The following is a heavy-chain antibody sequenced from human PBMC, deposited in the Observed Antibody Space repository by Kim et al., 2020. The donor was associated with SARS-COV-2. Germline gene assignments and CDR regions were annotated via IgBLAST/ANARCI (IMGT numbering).Heavy chain of an antibody. CDR3: ARDRSEYGVTPGEFDY. CDR2: IYYSGST. CDR1: GGSISSGGYY. Sequence: SETLSLTCTVSGGSISSGGYYWSWIRQHPGKGLEWIGYIYYSGSTYYNPSLKSRVTISVDTSKNQFSLKLSSVTAADTAVYYCARDRSEYGVTPGEFDYWGQGTLVTVSS. D-gene: IGHD3-10*01. V-gene: IGHV4-31*03. J-gene: IGHJ4*02.